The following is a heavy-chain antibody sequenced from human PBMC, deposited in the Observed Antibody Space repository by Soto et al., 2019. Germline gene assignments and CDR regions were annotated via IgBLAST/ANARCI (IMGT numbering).Heavy chain of an antibody. J-gene: IGHJ6*02. CDR3: ARSSLRGSGWLFYYYYGMDV. CDR2: IHNDGSST. D-gene: IGHD6-19*01. V-gene: IGHV3-74*01. Sequence: GGSLRLSCAASGITLSSYWMYWVRQAPGKGLVWVSRIHNDGSSTSYADSVKGRFTISRDNTKNTLYLQMNSLRAEDTAVYYCARSSLRGSGWLFYYYYGMDVWGQGTTVTVSS. CDR1: GITLSSYW.